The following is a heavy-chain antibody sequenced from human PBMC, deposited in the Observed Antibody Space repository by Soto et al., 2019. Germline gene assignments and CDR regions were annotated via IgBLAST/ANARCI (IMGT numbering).Heavy chain of an antibody. J-gene: IGHJ4*01. Sequence: PGGSLRLSCAVSGFSRSNAWMSWVRQAPGKGLEWVGRIKSKADGGTTDYAAPVKGRFTISRDDSKNMLHLQMNSLKTEDSAVYYCATVYYDTSGYYSAYYFDSWGHGTLVTVSS. V-gene: IGHV3-15*01. CDR2: IKSKADGGTT. CDR1: GFSRSNAW. D-gene: IGHD3-22*01. CDR3: ATVYYDTSGYYSAYYFDS.